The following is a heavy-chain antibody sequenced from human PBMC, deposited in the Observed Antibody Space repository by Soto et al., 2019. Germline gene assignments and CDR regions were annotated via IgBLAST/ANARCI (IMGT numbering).Heavy chain of an antibody. CDR2: IYYSGST. CDR1: GGSIGSGGYY. CDR3: ARDLLSGTTPRFDY. D-gene: IGHD1-1*01. Sequence: TLSLTCTVSGGSIGSGGYYWSWIRQHPGKGLEWIGYIYYSGSTYYNPSLKSRVTISVDTSKNQFSLKLSSVTAADTAVYYCARDLLSGTTPRFDYWGQGTLVTVS. J-gene: IGHJ4*02. V-gene: IGHV4-31*03.